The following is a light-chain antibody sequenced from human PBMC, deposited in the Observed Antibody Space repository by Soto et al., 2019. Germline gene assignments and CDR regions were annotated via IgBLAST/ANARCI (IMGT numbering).Light chain of an antibody. V-gene: IGLV8-61*01. J-gene: IGLJ3*02. Sequence: QTVVTQEPSFSVSPGGTVTLTCGLSSGSVSTNHYPSWYQQTPGQPPRTLIYNTNTRSSGVPDRFSGSILGNKAALTITGAQADDESDYYCVLYMGSGISVFGGGTKLTAL. CDR2: NTN. CDR1: SGSVSTNHY. CDR3: VLYMGSGISV.